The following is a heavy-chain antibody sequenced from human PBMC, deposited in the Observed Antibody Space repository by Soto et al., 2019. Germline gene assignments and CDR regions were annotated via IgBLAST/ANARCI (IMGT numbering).Heavy chain of an antibody. Sequence: ASVKVSCKASGYTFTSYDINWVRQATGQGLEYLGWMNPNSGNTAYVQKFQGRVTMTWDTSITTAYMELNSLKTEYTAMYYCGSRHWGQGTLVTVSS. CDR3: GSRH. CDR2: MNPNSGNT. CDR1: GYTFTSYD. V-gene: IGHV1-8*01. J-gene: IGHJ4*02.